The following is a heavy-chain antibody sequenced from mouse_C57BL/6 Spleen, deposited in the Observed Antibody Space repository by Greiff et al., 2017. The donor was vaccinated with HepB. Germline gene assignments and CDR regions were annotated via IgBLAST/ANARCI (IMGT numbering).Heavy chain of an antibody. Sequence: QVQLQQSGAELVKPGASVKLSCKASGYTFTSYWMHWVKQRPGQGLEWIGMIHPNSGSTNYNEKFKSKATLTVDKSSSTAYMQLSSLTSEDSAVYYCARYYYGSSSDVWGTGTTVTVSS. CDR3: ARYYYGSSSDV. V-gene: IGHV1-64*01. CDR2: IHPNSGST. J-gene: IGHJ1*03. CDR1: GYTFTSYW. D-gene: IGHD1-1*01.